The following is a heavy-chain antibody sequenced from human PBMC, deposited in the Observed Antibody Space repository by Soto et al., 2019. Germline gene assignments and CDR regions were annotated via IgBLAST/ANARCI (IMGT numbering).Heavy chain of an antibody. CDR3: ARDIAAATWFDP. D-gene: IGHD6-13*01. J-gene: IGHJ5*02. CDR2: IYYSGST. V-gene: IGHV4-59*01. Sequence: PSETLSLTWTVSGGSISSYYWSWIRQPPGKGLEWIGYIYYSGSTNYNPSLKSRVTISVDTSKNQFSLKLSSVTAADTAVYYCARDIAAATWFDPWGQGTLVTVA. CDR1: GGSISSYY.